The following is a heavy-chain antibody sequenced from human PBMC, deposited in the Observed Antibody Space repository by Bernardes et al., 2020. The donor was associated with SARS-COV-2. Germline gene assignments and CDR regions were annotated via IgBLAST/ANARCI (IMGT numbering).Heavy chain of an antibody. CDR2: INPNSGGT. J-gene: IGHJ4*02. V-gene: IGHV1-2*02. D-gene: IGHD3-10*01. CDR1: GYTFTGYY. Sequence: ASVKVSCKASGYTFTGYYMHWVRQAPGQGLEWMGWINPNSGGTNYAQKFQGRVTMTRDTSISTAYMVLSRLRSDDTAVFFCAREIYGSGTNHFDYWGQGTMVTV. CDR3: AREIYGSGTNHFDY.